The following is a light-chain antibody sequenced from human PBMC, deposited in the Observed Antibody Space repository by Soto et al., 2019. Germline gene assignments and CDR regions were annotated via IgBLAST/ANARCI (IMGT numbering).Light chain of an antibody. Sequence: QSALTQPASVSGSPGQSITISCTGTSSDVGGYNYVSWYQQHPDKAPKLMIYDVSNRPSGVSNRFSGSKSGNTASLSISGLQAEDEGHYYCNSYTSSSTLVVFGGGTKLTVL. CDR1: SSDVGGYNY. CDR3: NSYTSSSTLVV. J-gene: IGLJ2*01. V-gene: IGLV2-14*01. CDR2: DVS.